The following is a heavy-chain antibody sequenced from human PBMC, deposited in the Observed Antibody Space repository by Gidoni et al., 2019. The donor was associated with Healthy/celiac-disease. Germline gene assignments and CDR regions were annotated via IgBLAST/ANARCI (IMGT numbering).Heavy chain of an antibody. CDR1: GFSLSTSGMC. V-gene: IGHV2-70*15. J-gene: IGHJ4*02. Sequence: QVTLRESGPALVKPTQTLTLTCTFSGFSLSTSGMCVSWIRQPPGKALEWLARIDWDDKYYSTSLKTRLTISKDTSKNQVVLTMTNMDPVDTATYYCARYGSGSLFDYWGQGTLVTVSS. CDR3: ARYGSGSLFDY. CDR2: IDWDDK. D-gene: IGHD3-10*01.